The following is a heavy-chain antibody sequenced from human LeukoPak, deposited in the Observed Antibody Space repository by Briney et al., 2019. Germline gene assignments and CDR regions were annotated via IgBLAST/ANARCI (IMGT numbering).Heavy chain of an antibody. CDR3: AREVPGAMNAFDI. D-gene: IGHD2-2*01. J-gene: IGHJ3*02. V-gene: IGHV3-33*01. CDR1: EFTFSSYG. CDR2: IWYDGSDK. Sequence: GGSLRLSCAASEFTFSSYGMHWVRQAPGKGLEWVAVIWYDGSDKYYADSVKGRFTISRDNSKNTLYLQMNSLRAEDTAAYYCAREVPGAMNAFDIWGQGTMVTVSS.